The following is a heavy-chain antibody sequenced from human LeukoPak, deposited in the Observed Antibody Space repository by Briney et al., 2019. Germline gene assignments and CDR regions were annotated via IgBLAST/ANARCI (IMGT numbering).Heavy chain of an antibody. J-gene: IGHJ4*02. CDR2: LSFDASGR. V-gene: IGHV3-30*04. CDR1: ELNFKTHA. Sequence: GGSLRLSCVVSELNFKTHAMHWVRQAPGKGLEWVAGLSFDASGRNYADSVKGRFTISRDNSKNTLYLQMHSLSPEDTAVYYCAKRGPYVVRGVIIDYWGQGTLVTVSS. D-gene: IGHD3-10*01. CDR3: AKRGPYVVRGVIIDY.